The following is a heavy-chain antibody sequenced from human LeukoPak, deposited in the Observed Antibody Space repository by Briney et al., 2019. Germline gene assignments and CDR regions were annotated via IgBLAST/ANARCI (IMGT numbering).Heavy chain of an antibody. D-gene: IGHD2-21*01. J-gene: IGHJ5*02. CDR3: ARGRFPLYCGGDCYRAGWFDP. CDR2: MNPNSGNT. Sequence: ASVKVSCKASGYTFTSYDFNWVRQATGQGLEWMGWMNPNSGNTGYAQKFQGRVTMTRNTSISTAYMELSSLRSEDTAVYYCARGRFPLYCGGDCYRAGWFDPWGQGTLVTVSS. CDR1: GYTFTSYD. V-gene: IGHV1-8*01.